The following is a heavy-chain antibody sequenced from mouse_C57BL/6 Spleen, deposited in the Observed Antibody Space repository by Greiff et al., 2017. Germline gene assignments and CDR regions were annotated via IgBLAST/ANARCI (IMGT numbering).Heavy chain of an antibody. D-gene: IGHD1-1*02. CDR2: INPSSGYT. Sequence: QVQLQQSGAELARPGASVKMSCKASGYTFTSYTMHWVKQRPGQGLEWIGYINPSSGYTKYNQKFKDKATLTADKSSSTAYMPLIIRTSEDSAVYYWARRVSLAAYAMDYWGKGTSVTVSS. CDR3: ARRVSLAAYAMDY. J-gene: IGHJ4*01. V-gene: IGHV1-4*01. CDR1: GYTFTSYT.